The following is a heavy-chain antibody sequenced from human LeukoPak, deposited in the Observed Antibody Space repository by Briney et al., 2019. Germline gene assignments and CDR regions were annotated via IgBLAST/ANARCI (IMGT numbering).Heavy chain of an antibody. CDR1: GYTFTSYG. J-gene: IGHJ5*02. CDR2: ISAYNGNT. Sequence: ASVKVSCKASGYTFTSYGISWVRQAPGQGLEWMGWISAYNGNTNYAQKLQGRVTMTTDTSTSTAYMELRSLRSDDTAVCYCARDPPAYSSGWYRFDPWGQGTLVTVSS. CDR3: ARDPPAYSSGWYRFDP. D-gene: IGHD6-19*01. V-gene: IGHV1-18*01.